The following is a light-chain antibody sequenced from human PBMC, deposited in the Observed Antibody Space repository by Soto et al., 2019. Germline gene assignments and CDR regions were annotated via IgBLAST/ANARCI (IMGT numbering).Light chain of an antibody. V-gene: IGKV3-15*01. CDR2: DAS. Sequence: EIVLKPSPGTLSLSAGERATLSCRAIQTIRSDLAWYQQKPGQAPRLLISDASTRATGIPARFNGSGSGTEFTLAISSLQSEDFAIYYCHQYNTWPLTFGGGTKVDIK. CDR1: QTIRSD. J-gene: IGKJ4*01. CDR3: HQYNTWPLT.